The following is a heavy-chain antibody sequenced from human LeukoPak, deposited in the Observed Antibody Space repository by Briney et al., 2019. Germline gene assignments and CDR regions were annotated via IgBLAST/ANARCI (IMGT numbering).Heavy chain of an antibody. D-gene: IGHD3-22*01. CDR2: IYYSGST. CDR1: GGSISSGGYY. V-gene: IGHV4-31*03. CDR3: AREGHYDSSLDY. J-gene: IGHJ4*02. Sequence: PSETLSLTCTVSGGSISSGGYYWSWIRQHPGKGLEWIGYIYYSGSTCYNPSLKSRVTISVDTSKNQFSLKLSSVTAADTAVYYCAREGHYDSSLDYWGQGTLVTVSS.